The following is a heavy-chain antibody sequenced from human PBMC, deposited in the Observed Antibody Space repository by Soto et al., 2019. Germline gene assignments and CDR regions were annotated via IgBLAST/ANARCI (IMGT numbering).Heavy chain of an antibody. Sequence: PGGSWRLSGGAPGLTFRNHFMNWIRQAQGKGPEWLSYISSDESTVFYADSVKGRFTTSRDNAQNSVYLQMNSLRAEDTAVYYCATLTAPTDYWGQGSLVTVSS. D-gene: IGHD2-21*02. J-gene: IGHJ4*02. CDR1: GLTFRNHF. CDR2: ISSDESTV. CDR3: ATLTAPTDY. V-gene: IGHV3-11*01.